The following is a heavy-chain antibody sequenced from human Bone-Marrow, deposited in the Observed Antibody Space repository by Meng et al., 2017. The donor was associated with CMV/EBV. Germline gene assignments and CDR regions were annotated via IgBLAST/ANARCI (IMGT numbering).Heavy chain of an antibody. CDR3: ARGPLQLDVIFDY. V-gene: IGHV1-2*02. CDR2: INPKTGGT. J-gene: IGHJ4*02. CDR1: GYTFTGYF. Sequence: ASVKVSCKASGYTFTGYFIHWVRQAPGQGLEWMGWINPKTGGTHYAQKFQGRVTMTRDTSISTAYMELSRLRSDDTAVYYCARGPLQLDVIFDYWGQGTLVTVSS. D-gene: IGHD6-6*01.